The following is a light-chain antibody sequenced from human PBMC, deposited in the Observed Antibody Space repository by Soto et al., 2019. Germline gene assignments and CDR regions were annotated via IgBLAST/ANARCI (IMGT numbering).Light chain of an antibody. CDR1: QSISSY. V-gene: IGKV1-39*01. CDR2: AAS. J-gene: IGKJ1*01. Sequence: DIQMTQSPSSLSASVGDRVTIACRASQSISSYLNWYQLKPGKAPKLLIYAASSLQSGVPSRFSGSGSGTVFTLTISSLQPEDFAIYYCQQSFNTPWTLGQGTKVDIK. CDR3: QQSFNTPWT.